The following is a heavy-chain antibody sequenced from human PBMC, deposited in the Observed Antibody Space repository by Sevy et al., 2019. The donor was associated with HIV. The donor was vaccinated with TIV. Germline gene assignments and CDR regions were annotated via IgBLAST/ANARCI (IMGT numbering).Heavy chain of an antibody. V-gene: IGHV3-21*01. D-gene: IGHD2-15*01. J-gene: IGHJ6*02. Sequence: GGSLRLSCAASGFTFRTYNMNWVRQAPGKGLEWVSSISSSSTYIYYADSVKGRLTISRDNAKNSLYLQMSSLRAEDTAVYYCARDLVIPATTDYFYYGMDVWGQGTTVTVSS. CDR1: GFTFRTYN. CDR3: ARDLVIPATTDYFYYGMDV. CDR2: ISSSSTYI.